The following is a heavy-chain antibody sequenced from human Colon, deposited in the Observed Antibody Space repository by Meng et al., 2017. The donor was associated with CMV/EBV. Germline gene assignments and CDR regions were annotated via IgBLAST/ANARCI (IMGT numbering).Heavy chain of an antibody. J-gene: IGHJ4*02. Sequence: WAACGISVGSHYVSWVRQAPGKGLEWVSVIHGGGGTYYADSVKGRFTISRDNSKNTLYLQMDSLRPEDTAVYYCAYEGPYSGNYVDYWGQGALVTVSS. CDR2: IHGGGGT. V-gene: IGHV3-66*02. D-gene: IGHD1-26*01. CDR1: GISVGSHY. CDR3: AYEGPYSGNYVDY.